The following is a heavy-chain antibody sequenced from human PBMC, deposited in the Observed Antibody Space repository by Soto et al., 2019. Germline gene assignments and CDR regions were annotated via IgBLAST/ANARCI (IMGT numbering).Heavy chain of an antibody. J-gene: IGHJ4*02. CDR2: IIPIFGSA. D-gene: IGHD5-12*01. CDR3: AREVTVASYSFDF. V-gene: IGHV1-69*13. CDR1: GGTFSNYA. Sequence: GASVKVSCKASGGTFSNYALSWVRQAPGQGLEWMGGIIPIFGSANYAQKFQGRVTITADDSTSTAYMELSSLRPDDTAVYYCAREVTVASYSFDFWGQGTLVTVS.